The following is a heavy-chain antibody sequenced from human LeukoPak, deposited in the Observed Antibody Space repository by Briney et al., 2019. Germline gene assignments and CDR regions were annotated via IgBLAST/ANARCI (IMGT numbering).Heavy chain of an antibody. Sequence: GGPLRLPCAAPGFTFSSYAMAWVRQAPGKGLKWFSAFIVGGVSTYYADSVKGRLTISRDNSKKTLYLQMNSMRAEDTAVYYCAKETTTLITMIVVVISHVDYWGQGTLVTVSS. CDR3: AKETTTLITMIVVVISHVDY. CDR1: GFTFSSYA. D-gene: IGHD3-22*01. V-gene: IGHV3-23*01. J-gene: IGHJ4*02. CDR2: FIVGGVST.